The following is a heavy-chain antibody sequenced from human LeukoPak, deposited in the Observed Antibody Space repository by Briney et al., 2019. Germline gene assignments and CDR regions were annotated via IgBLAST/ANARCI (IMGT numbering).Heavy chain of an antibody. J-gene: IGHJ4*02. D-gene: IGHD3-22*01. CDR1: GGSISSSSYY. CDR2: IYYSGST. CDR3: ARDGLTYYYDSSGYP. Sequence: PSETLSLTCTVSGGSISSSSYYWGWIRQPPGKGLEWIGSIYYSGSTYYNPSLKSRVTISVDTSKNQFPLKLSSVTAADTAVYYCARDGLTYYYDSSGYPWGQGTLVTVSS. V-gene: IGHV4-39*06.